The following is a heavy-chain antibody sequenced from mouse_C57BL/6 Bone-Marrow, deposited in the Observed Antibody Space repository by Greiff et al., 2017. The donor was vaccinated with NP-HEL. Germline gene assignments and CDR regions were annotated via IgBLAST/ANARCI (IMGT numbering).Heavy chain of an antibody. J-gene: IGHJ3*01. CDR1: GFTFSSYG. D-gene: IGHD2-2*01. Sequence: EVHLVESGGDLVKPGGSLKLSCAASGFTFSSYGMSWVRQTPDKRLEWVATISSGGSYTYYPDSVKGRSTISRDNAKNTLYLQMSSLQSEGTAMYYCASPYGYDVAWFAYWGQGTLVTVSA. V-gene: IGHV5-6*01. CDR3: ASPYGYDVAWFAY. CDR2: ISSGGSYT.